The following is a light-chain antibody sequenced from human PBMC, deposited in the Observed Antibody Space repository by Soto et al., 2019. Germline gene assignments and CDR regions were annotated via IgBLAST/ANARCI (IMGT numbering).Light chain of an antibody. CDR3: QQYSSTFWT. Sequence: EIVLTQAPGTLSLSPGERTTLSCRASQSISSSYLAWYQQKPGQAPRLLVYGASSRATGIPDSFSGSGSGTDFTLTISRLEPEDFALYYCQQYSSTFWTLGQGTKVDIK. CDR1: QSISSSY. CDR2: GAS. J-gene: IGKJ1*01. V-gene: IGKV3-20*01.